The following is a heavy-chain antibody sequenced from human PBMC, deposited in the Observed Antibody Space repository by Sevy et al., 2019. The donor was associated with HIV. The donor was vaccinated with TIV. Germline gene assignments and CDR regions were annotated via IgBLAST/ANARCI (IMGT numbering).Heavy chain of an antibody. Sequence: GGSLRLSCAASGFSFSTHAMHWVRQAPGKGLEWVAVISFDGSDKYYTDSVKGRFTISRDDSKNTLLLQVSSLRAEDTAVYYCARDHGEVWGQGTLVTVSS. CDR2: ISFDGSDK. CDR3: ARDHGEV. J-gene: IGHJ4*02. CDR1: GFSFSTHA. V-gene: IGHV3-30*03. D-gene: IGHD3-16*01.